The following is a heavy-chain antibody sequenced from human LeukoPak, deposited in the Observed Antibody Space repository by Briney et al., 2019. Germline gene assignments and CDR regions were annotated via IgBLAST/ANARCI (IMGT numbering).Heavy chain of an antibody. Sequence: GGSLRLSCAASGFTFSKAWMSWARQAPGKGLEWVGQIKSKTDGGTTDYAAPVKGRFTISRDDSKNSLYLLMNSLKTEDTAVYYCTTEDYGDYVPDYWGQGTLVTVSS. D-gene: IGHD4-17*01. J-gene: IGHJ4*02. CDR1: GFTFSKAW. CDR3: TTEDYGDYVPDY. CDR2: IKSKTDGGTT. V-gene: IGHV3-15*01.